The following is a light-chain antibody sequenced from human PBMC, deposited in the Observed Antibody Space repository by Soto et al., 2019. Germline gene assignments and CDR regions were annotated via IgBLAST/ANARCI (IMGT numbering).Light chain of an antibody. Sequence: QAVVTQPPSASGTPGQRVTISCSGSSSNIGSNTVNWYQQLPGTAPKLLIYNNNQRPSGVPDRFSGSKSGTSASLAISGLQSEDEADYYCAAWDDGLNGVVFGGGTQLTVL. CDR2: NNN. CDR3: AAWDDGLNGVV. CDR1: SSNIGSNT. V-gene: IGLV1-44*01. J-gene: IGLJ2*01.